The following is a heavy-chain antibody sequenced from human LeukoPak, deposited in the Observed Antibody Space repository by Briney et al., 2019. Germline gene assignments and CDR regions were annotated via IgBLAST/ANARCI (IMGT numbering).Heavy chain of an antibody. J-gene: IGHJ4*02. CDR1: GFTFSSYA. D-gene: IGHD1-26*01. CDR3: ASLRLVSGSYSDFDY. V-gene: IGHV3-23*01. CDR2: ISGSGGST. Sequence: GGSLRLSCAASGFTFSSYAMSWVRQAPGKGLEWVSAISGSGGSTYYADSVKGRFTISRGNSKNTLYLQMNSLRAEDTAVYYCASLRLVSGSYSDFDYWGQGTLVTVSS.